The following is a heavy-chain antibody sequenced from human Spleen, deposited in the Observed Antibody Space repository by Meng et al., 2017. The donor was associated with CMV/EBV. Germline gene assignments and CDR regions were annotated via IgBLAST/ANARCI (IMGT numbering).Heavy chain of an antibody. CDR3: ATEGRASWFLDH. V-gene: IGHV3-23*01. CDR2: VSDSGGTT. J-gene: IGHJ4*02. D-gene: IGHD6-13*01. Sequence: GESLKISCAASGFTFSNYVTHWVRQAPGKGLEWVSGVSDSGGTTYYGDSVRGRFTFTRDSPDNTLYLQMNSLTAEDPAVYYCATEGRASWFLDHWGQGTLVTVSS. CDR1: GFTFSNYV.